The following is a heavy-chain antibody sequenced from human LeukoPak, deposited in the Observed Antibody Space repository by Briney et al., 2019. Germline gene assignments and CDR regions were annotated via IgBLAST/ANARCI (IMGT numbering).Heavy chain of an antibody. D-gene: IGHD2-2*01. J-gene: IGHJ4*02. CDR2: ISYDGSNK. Sequence: GRSLRLSCAASLFTFSSYAMHWVRQAPGKGLEWVAVISYDGSNKYYAHCVKGRFTISRHNSKNTLYLQINSLRAEEKAVYYRARRGGLVVPAAILSYCDYWARGPLVPVPS. CDR1: LFTFSSYA. CDR3: ARRGGLVVPAAILSYCDY. V-gene: IGHV3-30-3*01.